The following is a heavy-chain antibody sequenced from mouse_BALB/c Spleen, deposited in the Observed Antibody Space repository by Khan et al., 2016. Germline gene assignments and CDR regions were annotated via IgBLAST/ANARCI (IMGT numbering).Heavy chain of an antibody. Sequence: QVQLKQSGAELVRPGASVTLSCKASGYRFSDYEIHWVKQTPVHGLEWIGAIDPETGGTAYNQKFQGKATLTADKSSTTAFMQLRSLTSEDSAVYFCTRLGFDYWGQGTTLTVSS. D-gene: IGHD4-1*01. V-gene: IGHV1-15*01. CDR2: IDPETGGT. CDR1: GYRFSDYE. J-gene: IGHJ2*01. CDR3: TRLGFDY.